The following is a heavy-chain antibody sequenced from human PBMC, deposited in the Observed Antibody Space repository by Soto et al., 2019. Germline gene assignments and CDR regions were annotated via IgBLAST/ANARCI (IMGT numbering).Heavy chain of an antibody. Sequence: GGSLRLSCAVSGFTFSTYAMHWVRQAPGKGLEWVAVISYDGSNKFFLDSVKGRFTISRDNSKNTVYLQMNSLRPEDTAVYYCAKDFRPSPFYYYGMDVWGQGTTVTVSS. CDR1: GFTFSTYA. V-gene: IGHV3-30*18. CDR2: ISYDGSNK. CDR3: AKDFRPSPFYYYGMDV. J-gene: IGHJ6*02.